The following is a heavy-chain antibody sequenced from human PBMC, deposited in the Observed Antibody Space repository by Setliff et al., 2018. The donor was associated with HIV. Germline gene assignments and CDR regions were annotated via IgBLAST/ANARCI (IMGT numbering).Heavy chain of an antibody. CDR1: GGSINSDNYY. Sequence: KPSETLSLTCSVSGGSINSDNYYWGWIRQAPGKGLEWIGSIYYSGTTYYSPSLRGRVTISVDRSRNQFSLTLNSVTAADTATYYCASRGIVVVTMSMPDEFFVHWGHGTLVTVSS. D-gene: IGHD2-21*02. V-gene: IGHV4-39*01. CDR3: ASRGIVVVTMSMPDEFFVH. CDR2: IYYSGTT. J-gene: IGHJ1*01.